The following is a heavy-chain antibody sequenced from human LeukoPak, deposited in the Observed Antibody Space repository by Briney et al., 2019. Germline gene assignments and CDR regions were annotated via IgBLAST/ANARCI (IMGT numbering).Heavy chain of an antibody. CDR3: ARDEILVGAFDL. CDR2: IYYSGST. CDR1: GGSISSYY. Sequence: SPSETLSLTCTVSGGSISSYYWSWIRQPPGKGLEWIGYIYYSGSTNYNPSLRRRVTISEDTSKNQFSLKLSSVTAADTAVYYCARDEILVGAFDLWGQGTMVTVSS. D-gene: IGHD2-15*01. J-gene: IGHJ3*01. V-gene: IGHV4-59*01.